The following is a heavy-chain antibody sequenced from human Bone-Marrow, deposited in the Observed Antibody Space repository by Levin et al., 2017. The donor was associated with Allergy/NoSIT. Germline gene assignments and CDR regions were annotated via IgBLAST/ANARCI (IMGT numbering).Heavy chain of an antibody. CDR3: ARVGTRVTTPSHLDH. V-gene: IGHV4-38-2*02. CDR1: GYSISSGYF. CDR2: IYQSGST. D-gene: IGHD4-17*01. Sequence: GSLRLSCQVSGYSISSGYFWGWIRQSPGKGLEWIASIYQSGSTHYNPSLKSRVTISVDTSKDVFSLKLSSVTAADTAVYFCARVGTRVTTPSHLDHWGQGTLVTVSS. J-gene: IGHJ4*02.